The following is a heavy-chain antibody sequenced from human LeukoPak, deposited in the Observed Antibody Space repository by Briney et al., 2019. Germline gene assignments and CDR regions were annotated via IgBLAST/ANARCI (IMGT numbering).Heavy chain of an antibody. V-gene: IGHV4-30-2*01. CDR3: ARDAIGSGSTDY. D-gene: IGHD3-10*01. CDR2: IYHSGST. J-gene: IGHJ4*02. Sequence: SQTLSLTCAVSGGSISSGGYSWSWIRQPPGKGLEWIGYIYHSGSTYYSPSLKSRVTISVDTSKNQFSLKLSSVTAADTAVYYCARDAIGSGSTDYWGQGTLVTVSS. CDR1: GGSISSGGYS.